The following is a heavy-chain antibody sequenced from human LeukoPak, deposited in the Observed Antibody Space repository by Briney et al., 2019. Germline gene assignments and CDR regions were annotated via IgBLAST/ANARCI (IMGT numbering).Heavy chain of an antibody. CDR1: GGSISSGGYS. V-gene: IGHV4-31*03. CDR2: IYYSGST. Sequence: SETLSLTCTVSGGSISSGGYSWSWIRQHPGKGLEWIGYIYYSGSTYYNPSLKSRVTISVDTSKNQFSLKLSSVTAADTAVYYCARGWSRRESFDYWGQGTLVTVSS. J-gene: IGHJ4*02. CDR3: ARGWSRRESFDY. D-gene: IGHD2-15*01.